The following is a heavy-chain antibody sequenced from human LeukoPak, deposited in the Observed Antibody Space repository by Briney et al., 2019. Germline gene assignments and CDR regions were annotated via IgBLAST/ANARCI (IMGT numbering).Heavy chain of an antibody. CDR2: IMPIFGTA. Sequence: SVTVSCKASGGTLSSYDISWVRQAPGQGLEWMGGIMPIFGTANYAQKFQGRVTITADKSTSTAYMELSSLRSEDTAVYYCASGRTDIVVVPATLRNYYFDYWGQGTLVTVSS. J-gene: IGHJ4*02. D-gene: IGHD2-2*01. CDR3: ASGRTDIVVVPATLRNYYFDY. V-gene: IGHV1-69*06. CDR1: GGTLSSYD.